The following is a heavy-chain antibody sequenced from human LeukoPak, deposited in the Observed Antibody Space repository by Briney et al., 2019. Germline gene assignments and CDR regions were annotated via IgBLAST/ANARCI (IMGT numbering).Heavy chain of an antibody. J-gene: IGHJ5*02. V-gene: IGHV3-11*01. CDR2: GSTI. Sequence: GSTIYYADSVKGRFTISRDNAKISLYLQMNSLRAEDTAVYYCARLVDDGFLEWLLEYWFYLWGQGTLVTVSS. CDR3: ARLVDDGFLEWLLEYWFYL. D-gene: IGHD3-3*01.